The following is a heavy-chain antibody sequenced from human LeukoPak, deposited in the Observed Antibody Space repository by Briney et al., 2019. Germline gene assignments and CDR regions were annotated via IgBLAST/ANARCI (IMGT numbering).Heavy chain of an antibody. Sequence: GGSLRLSCAASGFTFSSYWMSWVREAPGKGLEWVANIKQDGSEKYYVDSVKGRFTISRDNAKNSLYLQMNSLRAEDTAVYYCARDRGLWFGELKPTYFDYWGQGTLVTVSS. J-gene: IGHJ4*02. D-gene: IGHD3-10*01. V-gene: IGHV3-7*01. CDR2: IKQDGSEK. CDR3: ARDRGLWFGELKPTYFDY. CDR1: GFTFSSYW.